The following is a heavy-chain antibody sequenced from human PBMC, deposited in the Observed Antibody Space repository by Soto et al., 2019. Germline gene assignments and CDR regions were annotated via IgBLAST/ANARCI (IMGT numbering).Heavy chain of an antibody. V-gene: IGHV3-15*07. CDR2: IKSKADGETS. Sequence: EVQLVESGGGLVKPGGSLRLSCAASGFIFDNAWMNWVRQAPGKGLEWVGRIKSKADGETSEYNPSVKGRFTISRDDSKDILFLQMDSLKTDDTAVYYCSIGVGGSRNYWGQGALVTVSS. CDR1: GFIFDNAW. CDR3: SIGVGGSRNY. D-gene: IGHD2-2*01. J-gene: IGHJ4*02.